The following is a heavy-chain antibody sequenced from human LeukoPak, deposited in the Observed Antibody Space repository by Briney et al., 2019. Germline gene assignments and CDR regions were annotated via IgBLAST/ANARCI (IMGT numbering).Heavy chain of an antibody. D-gene: IGHD3-22*01. CDR2: IYYSGST. CDR1: GGSISSSSYY. J-gene: IGHJ4*02. CDR3: ARGEPYYYDSSGYYLY. Sequence: PSETLSLTCTVSGGSISSSSYYWGWIRQPPGKGLEWIGSIYYSGSTYYNPSLKSRVTISVDTSKNQFSLKLSSVTAADTAVHYCARGEPYYYDSSGYYLYWGQGTLVTVSS. V-gene: IGHV4-39*01.